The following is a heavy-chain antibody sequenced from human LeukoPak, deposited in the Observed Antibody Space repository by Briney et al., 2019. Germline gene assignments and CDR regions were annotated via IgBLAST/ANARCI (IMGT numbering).Heavy chain of an antibody. Sequence: SSVKVSCKPSGYTFTGYYMHWVRQAPRQGLEWMGWINPNSGGTNYAQKFQGRVTMTRDPSISTAYMELSRLRSDDTAVYYCARSRGSYLRRSYYFDYWGQGTLVTVSS. CDR3: ARSRGSYLRRSYYFDY. CDR2: INPNSGGT. CDR1: GYTFTGYY. J-gene: IGHJ4*02. D-gene: IGHD1-26*01. V-gene: IGHV1-2*02.